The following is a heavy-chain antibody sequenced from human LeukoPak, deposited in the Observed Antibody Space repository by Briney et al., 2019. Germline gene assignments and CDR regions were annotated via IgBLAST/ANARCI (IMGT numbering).Heavy chain of an antibody. CDR2: INHSGST. Sequence: SETLSLTCTVSGDSISSYYWSWVRQPPGKGLEWIGYINHSGSTNYNPSLKSRVTISVDTSKNQFSLKLSSVTAADTAVYYCARGGTDTAMVPSDWGQGTLVTVSS. V-gene: IGHV4-59*12. CDR1: GDSISSYY. CDR3: ARGGTDTAMVPSD. J-gene: IGHJ4*02. D-gene: IGHD5-18*01.